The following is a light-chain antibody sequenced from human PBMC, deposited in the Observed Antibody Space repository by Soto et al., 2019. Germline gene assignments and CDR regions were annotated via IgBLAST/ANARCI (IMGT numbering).Light chain of an antibody. Sequence: EIVMTQSPATLSVSPGERVTLSCRASQSISSNLAWYQQKPGQAPSLLMYGTSTRATGIPARFSGSGSGTEFTLTIRSLQSEDFAVYYCQQYNTWSSITFGRGTRLEIK. CDR3: QQYNTWSSIT. V-gene: IGKV3-15*01. J-gene: IGKJ5*01. CDR2: GTS. CDR1: QSISSN.